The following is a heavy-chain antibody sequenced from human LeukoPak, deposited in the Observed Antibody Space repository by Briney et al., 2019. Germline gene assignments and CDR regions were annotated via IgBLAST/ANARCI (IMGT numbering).Heavy chain of an antibody. CDR3: AKKGATTGDFDY. Sequence: GGSLRLSCAASGFTFSNFLMTWVRQAPGKGPEWVSAISGSGGDTYYADSVKGRFTISRDNSKNTLYLQMDSLRAEDTAVYYCAKKGATTGDFDYWGQGTLVTVSS. V-gene: IGHV3-23*01. D-gene: IGHD1-26*01. CDR2: ISGSGGDT. J-gene: IGHJ4*02. CDR1: GFTFSNFL.